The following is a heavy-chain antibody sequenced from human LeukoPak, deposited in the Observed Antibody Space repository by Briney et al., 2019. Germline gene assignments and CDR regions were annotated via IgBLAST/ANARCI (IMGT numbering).Heavy chain of an antibody. V-gene: IGHV1-69*13. CDR1: GGTFSSYA. Sequence: ASVKVSCKASGGTFSSYAISWVRQAPGQGLEWMGGIIPIFGTANYAQKFQGRVTITADESTSTAYMELSSLRSEDTAVYYCARGGGWKESRVYYYMDVWGKGTTVTISS. CDR3: ARGGGWKESRVYYYMDV. D-gene: IGHD6-19*01. J-gene: IGHJ6*03. CDR2: IIPIFGTA.